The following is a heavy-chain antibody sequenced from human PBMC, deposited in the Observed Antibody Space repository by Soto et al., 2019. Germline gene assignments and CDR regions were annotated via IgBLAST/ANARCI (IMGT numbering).Heavy chain of an antibody. Sequence: PGGSLRLSCAASGFPFSRYWMSWVRQAPGKGLEWVANINQDGGETYYVDSVKGRFTTSRDNAKNSLYLQMNSLRAEDTAVYYCARSWQVIGVDWFDPWGQGTLVTVSS. CDR3: ARSWQVIGVDWFDP. CDR1: GFPFSRYW. V-gene: IGHV3-7*05. J-gene: IGHJ5*02. CDR2: INQDGGET.